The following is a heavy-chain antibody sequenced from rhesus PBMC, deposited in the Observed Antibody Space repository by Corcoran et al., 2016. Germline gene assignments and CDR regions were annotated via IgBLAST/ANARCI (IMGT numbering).Heavy chain of an antibody. CDR3: ARGRGYSNSIDY. CDR2: IYGSGGNT. J-gene: IGHJ4*01. D-gene: IGHD5-36*01. V-gene: IGHV4-173*01. Sequence: QLQLQESGPGLVKPSETLSLTCAVPGGSISSNDWTWIRQPPGTGLEWTGRIYGSGGNTDYNPSLKSLVTISTDTTNNQFSLKLTSVTAADTAIYYCARGRGYSNSIDYWGQGVLVSVSS. CDR1: GGSISSND.